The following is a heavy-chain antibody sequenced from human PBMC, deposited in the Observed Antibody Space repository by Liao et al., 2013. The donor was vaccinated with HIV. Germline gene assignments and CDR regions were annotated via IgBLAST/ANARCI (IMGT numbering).Heavy chain of an antibody. CDR3: ARGGLGDYERPGDYFDY. CDR1: GGSFSGYY. Sequence: QVQLQQWGAGLLKPSETLSLTCAVYGGSFSGYYWSWIRQSPGKGLEWIGEINHSGSTNYNPSLKSRVIMSVDTSKNQFSLKLTSVTAADTAVYFCARGGLGDYERPGDYFDYWGQGTLVTVSS. CDR2: INHSGST. J-gene: IGHJ4*02. D-gene: IGHD4-17*01. V-gene: IGHV4-34*02.